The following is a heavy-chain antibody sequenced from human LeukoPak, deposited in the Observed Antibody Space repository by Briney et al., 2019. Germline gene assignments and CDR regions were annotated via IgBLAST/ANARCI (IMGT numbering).Heavy chain of an antibody. V-gene: IGHV3-7*01. CDR3: ARDVVGDGYNYEYFQH. Sequence: PGGSLRLSCAASGFTFSSYWMNWVRQAPGKGLEWVANIKQDGSEKYYVDSVKGRFTISRDNAKNSLYLQMNSLRAEDTAVYFCARDVVGDGYNYEYFQHWGQGTLVTVSS. D-gene: IGHD5-24*01. CDR2: IKQDGSEK. CDR1: GFTFSSYW. J-gene: IGHJ1*01.